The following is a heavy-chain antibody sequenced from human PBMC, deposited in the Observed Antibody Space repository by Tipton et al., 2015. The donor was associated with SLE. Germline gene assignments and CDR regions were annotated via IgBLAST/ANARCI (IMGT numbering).Heavy chain of an antibody. D-gene: IGHD3-9*01. J-gene: IGHJ4*02. V-gene: IGHV4-39*07. CDR3: ARGTARYFDFYYFDY. CDR2: IYYTGST. CDR1: GGSISSSSYY. Sequence: TLSLTCTVSGGSISSSSYYWGWIRQPPGRGLEWIGSIYYTGSTNYNPPLKSRVTISVDTSKNQFSLKLSSVTAADTAVYYCARGTARYFDFYYFDYWGQGTLVTVSS.